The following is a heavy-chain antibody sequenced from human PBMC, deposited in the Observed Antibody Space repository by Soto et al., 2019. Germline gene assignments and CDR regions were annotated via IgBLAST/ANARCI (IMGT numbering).Heavy chain of an antibody. CDR3: ARVGWDIVVVTASWFDP. V-gene: IGHV4-31*03. J-gene: IGHJ5*02. Sequence: QVQLQESGPGLVKPSQTLSLTCTVSGGSISSGGYYWSWIRQHPGKGLEWIGYIYYSGSTYYNPSPKSRVTISVDTSKNQFSLKLSSVTAADTAVYYCARVGWDIVVVTASWFDPWGQGTLVTVSS. D-gene: IGHD2-21*02. CDR2: IYYSGST. CDR1: GGSISSGGYY.